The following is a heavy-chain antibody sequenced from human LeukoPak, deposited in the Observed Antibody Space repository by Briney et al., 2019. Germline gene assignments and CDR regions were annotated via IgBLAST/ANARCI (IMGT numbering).Heavy chain of an antibody. V-gene: IGHV4-34*01. J-gene: IGHJ6*02. Sequence: SETLSLTCAVYGGSFSGYYWSWIRQPPGKGLEWIGEINHSGSTNYNPSLKSPVTISVDTSKNQFSLKLSSVSAADTAVYYCASAGRGYYYGSGSYGMDVWGQGTTVTVSS. CDR1: GGSFSGYY. D-gene: IGHD3-10*01. CDR3: ASAGRGYYYGSGSYGMDV. CDR2: INHSGST.